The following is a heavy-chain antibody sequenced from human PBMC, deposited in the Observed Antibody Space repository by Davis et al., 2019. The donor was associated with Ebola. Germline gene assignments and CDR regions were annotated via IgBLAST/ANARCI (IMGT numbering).Heavy chain of an antibody. J-gene: IGHJ6*02. Sequence: SETLSLTCTVSGGSISSSSYYWSWIRQPPGKGLEWIGEINHSGSTNYNPSLKSRVTISVDTSKNQFSLKLSSVTAADTAVYYCARGRDGSAYYYGMDVWGQGTTVTVSS. CDR3: ARGRDGSAYYYGMDV. D-gene: IGHD3-10*01. V-gene: IGHV4-39*07. CDR2: INHSGST. CDR1: GGSISSSSYY.